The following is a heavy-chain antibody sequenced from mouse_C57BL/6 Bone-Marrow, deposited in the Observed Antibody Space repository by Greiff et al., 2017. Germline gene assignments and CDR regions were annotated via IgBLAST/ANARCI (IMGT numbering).Heavy chain of an antibody. CDR2: FYPGSGSI. CDR1: GYTFTEYT. D-gene: IGHD1-1*01. V-gene: IGHV1-62-2*01. Sequence: QVQLQQSGAELVKPGASVKLSCKASGYTFTEYTIHWVKQRSGQGLEWIGWFYPGSGSIKYNEKFKDKATLTADKSSSTVYMELSRLTSEDSAVYFCARHEGPPFYYGSSTGYCDVWGTGTTVTVSA. J-gene: IGHJ1*03. CDR3: ARHEGPPFYYGSSTGYCDV.